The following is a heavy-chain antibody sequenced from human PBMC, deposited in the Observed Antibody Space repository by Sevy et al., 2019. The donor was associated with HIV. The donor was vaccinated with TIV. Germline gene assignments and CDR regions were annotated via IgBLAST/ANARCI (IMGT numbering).Heavy chain of an antibody. CDR1: GFTFSSYN. Sequence: GGSLRLSCAASGFTFSSYNMNWVRQAPGKGLEWVSYISSSSSTIYYADSVKGRFTISRDNAKNSLYLQMNSLRAEDTAVYYCARVSGLGWYPTSGEFDYWGQGTLVTVSS. CDR3: ARVSGLGWYPTSGEFDY. D-gene: IGHD6-19*01. CDR2: ISSSSSTI. J-gene: IGHJ4*02. V-gene: IGHV3-48*01.